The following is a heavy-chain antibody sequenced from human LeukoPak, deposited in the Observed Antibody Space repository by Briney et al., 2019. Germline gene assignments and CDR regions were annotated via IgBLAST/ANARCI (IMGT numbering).Heavy chain of an antibody. Sequence: PGGSLRLSCAASGFTFSSYGMSWVRQAPGKGLEWVSAISGSGGSTYYADSVKGRFTISRDNSKNTLYLQMNSLRAEDTAVYYCAKYCGSYLYYFDYWGQGTLVTVSS. J-gene: IGHJ4*02. CDR3: AKYCGSYLYYFDY. D-gene: IGHD1-26*01. V-gene: IGHV3-23*01. CDR2: ISGSGGST. CDR1: GFTFSSYG.